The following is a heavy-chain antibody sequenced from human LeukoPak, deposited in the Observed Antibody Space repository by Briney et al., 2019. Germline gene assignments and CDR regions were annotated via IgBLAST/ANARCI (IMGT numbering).Heavy chain of an antibody. CDR3: AITYYYDSSGYSNPRFDY. Sequence: ASVKVSCKASGYTFTGYYMHWVRQAPGQGLEWMGWINHNSGGTNYAQKFQGRVTMTRDTSISTAYMELSRLRSDDTAVYYCAITYYYDSSGYSNPRFDYWGQGTLVTVSS. D-gene: IGHD3-22*01. CDR2: INHNSGGT. V-gene: IGHV1-2*02. CDR1: GYTFTGYY. J-gene: IGHJ4*02.